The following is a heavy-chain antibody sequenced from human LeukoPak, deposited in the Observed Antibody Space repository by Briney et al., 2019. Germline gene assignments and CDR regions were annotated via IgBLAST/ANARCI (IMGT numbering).Heavy chain of an antibody. D-gene: IGHD5-12*01. Sequence: SETLSLTCTVSGGSISSYYWSWIRQPPGKGLEWIGYIYYSGSTNYNPSLKSRVTISIDTSKNQFSLKLSSVTAADTAVYYCARVSGYDWESFYDSWGQGTLVTVSS. V-gene: IGHV4-59*01. J-gene: IGHJ4*02. CDR2: IYYSGST. CDR1: GGSISSYY. CDR3: ARVSGYDWESFYDS.